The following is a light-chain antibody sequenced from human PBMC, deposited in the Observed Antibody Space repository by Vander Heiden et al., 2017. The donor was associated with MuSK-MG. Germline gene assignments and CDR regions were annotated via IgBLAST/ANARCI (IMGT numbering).Light chain of an antibody. Sequence: DIEMTQTPLSLSVTPGQRASITCKSSQSLLHSDGTTSLYWYLLKPGQPPQLLIYEFSNPFSGVPDRFSSRGSGIDFTLKISRVAAEHIRVYYCTVSIQLRWTFGPGTKVEIK. V-gene: IGKV2D-29*01. J-gene: IGKJ1*01. CDR2: EFS. CDR1: QSLLHSDGTTS. CDR3: TVSIQLRWT.